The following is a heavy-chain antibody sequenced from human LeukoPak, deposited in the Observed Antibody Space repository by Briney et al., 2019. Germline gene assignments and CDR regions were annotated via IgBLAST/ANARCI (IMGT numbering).Heavy chain of an antibody. Sequence: PGGSLRLSCVASGFTFSSYWMHWVRQVPGKGLVWVSRINSDGSSTNYADSVKGRFTISRDNAKNSLYLQMNSLRAEDTAVYYCAELGITMIGGVWGKGTTVTISS. CDR3: AELGITMIGGV. CDR2: INSDGSST. CDR1: GFTFSSYW. V-gene: IGHV3-74*01. J-gene: IGHJ6*04. D-gene: IGHD3-10*02.